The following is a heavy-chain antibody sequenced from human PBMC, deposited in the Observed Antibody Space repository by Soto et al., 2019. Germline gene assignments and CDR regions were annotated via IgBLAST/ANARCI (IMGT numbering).Heavy chain of an antibody. Sequence: PSETLALTCTVSGGPISDSYWSGIRQSAGKGLEWIGRIYSSGSTNYNPSLKSRLTMSLEASKNQFSLKLNSVTAADTAVYYCARDRDGYPSSRGQGTLVTVPQ. CDR2: IYSSGST. CDR3: ARDRDGYPSS. D-gene: IGHD5-12*01. CDR1: GGPISDSY. V-gene: IGHV4-4*07. J-gene: IGHJ4*02.